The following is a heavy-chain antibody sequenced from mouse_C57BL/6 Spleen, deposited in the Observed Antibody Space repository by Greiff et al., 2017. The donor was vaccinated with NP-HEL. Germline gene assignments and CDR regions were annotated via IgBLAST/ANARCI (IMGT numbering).Heavy chain of an antibody. V-gene: IGHV3-6*01. CDR3: ARFGANYAMDY. CDR1: CYSITSGYY. J-gene: IGHJ4*01. D-gene: IGHD1-1*01. CDR2: ISYDGSN. Sequence: VQLQQSGPGLVKPSQSLSLTCSVTCYSITSGYYWNWIRQFPGNKLEWMGYISYDGSNNYNPSLKNRISITRDTSKNQFFLKLNSVTTEDTATYYCARFGANYAMDYWGQGTSVTVSS.